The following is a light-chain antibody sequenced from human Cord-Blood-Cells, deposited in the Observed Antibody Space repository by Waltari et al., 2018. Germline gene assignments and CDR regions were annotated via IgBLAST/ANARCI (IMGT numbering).Light chain of an antibody. CDR2: DVS. V-gene: IGLV2-14*01. Sequence: QSALTQPASVSGSPGQSIPTSCTGTSSDVGGHNYVSWYQQHPGKAPKLMIYDVSNRPSGVSNRVSGSKSGNTASLTISGLQAEDEAHYYCSSYTSSSTPVVFGGGTKLTVL. CDR1: SSDVGGHNY. J-gene: IGLJ2*01. CDR3: SSYTSSSTPVV.